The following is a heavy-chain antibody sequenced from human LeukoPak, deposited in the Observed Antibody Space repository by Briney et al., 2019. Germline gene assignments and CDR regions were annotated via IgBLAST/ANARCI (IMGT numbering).Heavy chain of an antibody. CDR2: ISSSSSTI. V-gene: IGHV3-48*01. CDR1: GFTFSSYS. J-gene: IGHJ4*02. Sequence: GGSLRLSCAASGFTFSSYSMNWVRQAPGKGLEWVSYISSSSSTIYYADSVKGRFTISRDNAKNSLYLQMNSLRAEDTAVYYCARLDGSYFYWSQGTLVTVSS. D-gene: IGHD1-26*01. CDR3: ARLDGSYFY.